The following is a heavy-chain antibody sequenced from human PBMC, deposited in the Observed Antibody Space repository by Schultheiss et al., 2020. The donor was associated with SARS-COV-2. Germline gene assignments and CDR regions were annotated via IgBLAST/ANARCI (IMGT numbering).Heavy chain of an antibody. V-gene: IGHV4-59*01. CDR3: ARDYRRVEYSSSPGY. CDR1: GGSISSYY. J-gene: IGHJ4*02. Sequence: SETLSLTCTVSGGSISSYYWSWIRQPPGKGLEWIGYIYYSGSTNYNPSLKSRVSISVDTSKNHFSLKLRSVTAADTAVYYCARDYRRVEYSSSPGYWGQGTLVTVSS. CDR2: IYYSGST. D-gene: IGHD6-6*01.